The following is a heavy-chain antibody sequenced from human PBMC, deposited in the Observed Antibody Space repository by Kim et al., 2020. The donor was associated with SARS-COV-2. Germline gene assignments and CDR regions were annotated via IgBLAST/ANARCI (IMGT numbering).Heavy chain of an antibody. CDR1: GFTFSSYA. CDR2: ISGSGGST. J-gene: IGHJ6*02. V-gene: IGHV3-23*01. D-gene: IGHD6-19*01. Sequence: GGSLRLSCAASGFTFSSYAMSWVRQAPGKGLEWVSAISGSGGSTYYADSVKGLFTISRDNSKNTLYLQMNSLRAEDTAVYYCAKYLVLGSGFPNQDYYYGMDVWGQGTTVTVSS. CDR3: AKYLVLGSGFPNQDYYYGMDV.